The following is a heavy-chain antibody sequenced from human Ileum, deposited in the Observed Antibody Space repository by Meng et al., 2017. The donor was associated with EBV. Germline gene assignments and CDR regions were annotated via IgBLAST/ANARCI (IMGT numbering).Heavy chain of an antibody. J-gene: IGHJ4*02. V-gene: IGHV2-5*02. D-gene: IGHD3-10*01. Sequence: PLKAACPTLWQPTKDLTLTCTFLGFSLNTGGMAVSWIRQPPGKALEWLALIYWDDDKRYSPSLKTRLTITKDTSKNQVVLTMTNMDPVDTATYYCARRSFAAGSPDYWGQGTLVTVSS. CDR1: GFSLNTGGMA. CDR3: ARRSFAAGSPDY. CDR2: IYWDDDK.